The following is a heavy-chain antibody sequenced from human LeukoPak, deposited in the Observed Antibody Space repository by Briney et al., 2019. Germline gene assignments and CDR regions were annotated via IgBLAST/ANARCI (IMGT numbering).Heavy chain of an antibody. CDR1: GFTFSSYE. CDR2: ISSSGSTI. D-gene: IGHD5-18*01. Sequence: GGSLRLSCAASGFTFSSYEMNWVRQAPGKGLEWVSYISSSGSTIHYADSVKGRFTISRDNAKNSLYLQMNSLRAEDTAVYYCARAPATAMVRFDYWGQGTLVTVSS. J-gene: IGHJ4*02. CDR3: ARAPATAMVRFDY. V-gene: IGHV3-48*03.